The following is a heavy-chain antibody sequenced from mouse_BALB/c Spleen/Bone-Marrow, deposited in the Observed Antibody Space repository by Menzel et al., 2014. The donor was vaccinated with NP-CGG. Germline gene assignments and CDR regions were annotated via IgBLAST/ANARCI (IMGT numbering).Heavy chain of an antibody. V-gene: IGHV14-4*02. J-gene: IGHJ4*01. CDR3: TREVRRYAMDY. CDR2: IDPENGDT. CDR1: GFNIKDYY. Sequence: EVQLQQSGAELVRSGASVKLSCTASGFNIKDYYMHWVKQRPEQGLEWIGWIDPENGDTEYAPKFQGKATMTADTSSNTAYLQLSSLTSEDTAVYYCTREVRRYAMDYWGQGTSVTVSS. D-gene: IGHD2-14*01.